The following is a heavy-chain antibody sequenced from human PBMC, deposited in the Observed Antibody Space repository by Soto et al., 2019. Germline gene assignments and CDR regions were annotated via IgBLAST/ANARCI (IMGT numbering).Heavy chain of an antibody. CDR3: ATEGIAAAGKSNWLDP. Sequence: SETLSLTCTVSGGSISSSSYYWGWIRQPPGKGLEWIGSIYYSGSTYYNPSLKSRVTISVDTSKNQFSLKLSSVTAADTAVYYCATEGIAAAGKSNWLDPWGQGTLVTVYS. V-gene: IGHV4-39*01. J-gene: IGHJ5*02. CDR2: IYYSGST. D-gene: IGHD6-13*01. CDR1: GGSISSSSYY.